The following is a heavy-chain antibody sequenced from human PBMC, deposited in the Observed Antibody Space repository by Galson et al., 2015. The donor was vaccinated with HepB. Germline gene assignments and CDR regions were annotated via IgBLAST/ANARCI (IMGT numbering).Heavy chain of an antibody. Sequence: SVKVSCKASGGTFSSYAISWVRQAPEQGLEWMGGIIPIFGTANYAQKFQGRVTITADESTSTAYMELSSLRSEDTAVYYCATSGESIQLWLGWFDPWGQGTLVTVSS. CDR3: ATSGESIQLWLGWFDP. CDR2: IIPIFGTA. J-gene: IGHJ5*02. D-gene: IGHD5-18*01. CDR1: GGTFSSYA. V-gene: IGHV1-69*13.